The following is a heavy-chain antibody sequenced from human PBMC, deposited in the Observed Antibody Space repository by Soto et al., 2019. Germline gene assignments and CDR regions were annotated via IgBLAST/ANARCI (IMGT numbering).Heavy chain of an antibody. CDR2: IKPDGSET. Sequence: GGSLRLSCAASGLTFSGHWMTWVRQTPGEGLQWVAAIKPDGSETFYVDSVKGRFTVSRDNARNSLFLQMDSLRAEDTAVYYCTSRPSGMTYHAVFDFWGQGTLVTVSS. V-gene: IGHV3-7*03. D-gene: IGHD2-21*02. CDR1: GLTFSGHW. CDR3: TSRPSGMTYHAVFDF. J-gene: IGHJ4*02.